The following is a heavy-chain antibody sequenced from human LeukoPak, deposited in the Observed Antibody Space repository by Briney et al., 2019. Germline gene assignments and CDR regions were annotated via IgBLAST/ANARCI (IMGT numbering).Heavy chain of an antibody. CDR2: IYTSGST. J-gene: IGHJ4*02. V-gene: IGHV4-4*07. CDR3: ARVSPHIVVVVAATRGDYFDY. CDR1: GGSISSYY. Sequence: SETLSLTCTVSGGSISSYYWSWIRQPAGKGPEWIGCIYTSGSTNYNPSLKSRVTMSVDTSKNQFSLKLSSVTAADTAVYYCARVSPHIVVVVAATRGDYFDYWGQGTLVTVSS. D-gene: IGHD2-15*01.